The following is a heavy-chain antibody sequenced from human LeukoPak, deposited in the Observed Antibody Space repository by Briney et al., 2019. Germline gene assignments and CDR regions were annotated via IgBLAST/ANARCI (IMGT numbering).Heavy chain of an antibody. CDR1: GFTFTDHW. CDR3: ARDSRPRGGSCFDH. CDR2: IKEDGSEM. D-gene: IGHD2-15*01. J-gene: IGHJ4*02. Sequence: GGSLRLSCAASGFTFTDHWMSWVRQTPGKGLEWVANIKEDGSEMFYADVVKGRFTISRDDAINSVYLQMNNLTDEDTAVYYCARDSRPRGGSCFDHWGQGALVIVSS. V-gene: IGHV3-7*01.